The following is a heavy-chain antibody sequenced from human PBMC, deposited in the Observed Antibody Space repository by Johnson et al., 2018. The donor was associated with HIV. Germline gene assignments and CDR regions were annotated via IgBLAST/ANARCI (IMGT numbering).Heavy chain of an antibody. V-gene: IGHV3-9*01. J-gene: IGHJ3*02. CDR2: ISWNSGSI. CDR1: GFTFDDYA. Sequence: VQLVESGGGLVQPGRSLRLSCAASGFTFDDYAMHWVRQAPGKGLEWVSGISWNSGSIGYADSVKGRFTISRDNAKNSLYLQMNSLRAEDTALYYCAKDITLYSSSWDDAFDIWGQGTMVTVSS. D-gene: IGHD6-13*01. CDR3: AKDITLYSSSWDDAFDI.